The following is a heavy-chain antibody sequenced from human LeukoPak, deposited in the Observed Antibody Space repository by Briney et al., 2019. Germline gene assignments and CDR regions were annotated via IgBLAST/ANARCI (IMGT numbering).Heavy chain of an antibody. V-gene: IGHV1-18*04. D-gene: IGHD6-13*01. Sequence: ASVKVSCKASGYTFTGYYMHWVRQAPGQGLEWMGWISAYNGNTNYAQKLQGRVTMTTDTSTSTAYMELRSLRSDDTAVYYCAREHSSSWYLGDYYYGMDVWGQGTTVTVSS. CDR2: ISAYNGNT. CDR3: AREHSSSWYLGDYYYGMDV. J-gene: IGHJ6*02. CDR1: GYTFTGYY.